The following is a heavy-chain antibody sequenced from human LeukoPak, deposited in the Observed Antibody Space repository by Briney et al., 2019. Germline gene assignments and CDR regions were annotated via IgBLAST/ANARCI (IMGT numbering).Heavy chain of an antibody. CDR2: ISYDGSNT. J-gene: IGHJ6*03. CDR1: GFTFSSYS. CDR3: ARDMGSSAWGYDYYYMDV. V-gene: IGHV3-30*04. Sequence: GGSLRLSCVVPGFTFSSYSMHWVRQAPGKGLEWVAVISYDGSNTYYADSVKGRFTISRDKSKKTLYLQMNNLRSEDTAVYYCARDMGSSAWGYDYYYMDVWGKGTTVTVSS. D-gene: IGHD6-19*01.